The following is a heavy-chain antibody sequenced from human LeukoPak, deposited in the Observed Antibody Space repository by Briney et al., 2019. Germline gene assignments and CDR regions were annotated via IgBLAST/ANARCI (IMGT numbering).Heavy chain of an antibody. Sequence: PGRSLRLSCAASGFTFSSYGMHWVRQAPGKGLEWVAVISYDGSNKYYADSVKGRFTISRDNSKNTLYLQMNSLRAENTAVYYCAKDHGQGSFDYWGQGTLVTVSS. V-gene: IGHV3-30*18. J-gene: IGHJ4*02. CDR3: AKDHGQGSFDY. CDR2: ISYDGSNK. CDR1: GFTFSSYG. D-gene: IGHD2-15*01.